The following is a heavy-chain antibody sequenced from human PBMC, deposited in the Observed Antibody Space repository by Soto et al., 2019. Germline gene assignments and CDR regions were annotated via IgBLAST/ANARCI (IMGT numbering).Heavy chain of an antibody. Sequence: QVQLVESGGGVVQPGRSLRLSCAASGFTFSSYGMHWVRQAPGKGLEWVAVIWYDGSNKYYADSVKGRFTISRDNSKNTLYLQMNSLRAEDTAVYYCARDQRDIVEVTANLVSWGQGTLVTVSS. D-gene: IGHD2-21*02. J-gene: IGHJ4*02. CDR2: IWYDGSNK. V-gene: IGHV3-33*01. CDR3: ARDQRDIVEVTANLVS. CDR1: GFTFSSYG.